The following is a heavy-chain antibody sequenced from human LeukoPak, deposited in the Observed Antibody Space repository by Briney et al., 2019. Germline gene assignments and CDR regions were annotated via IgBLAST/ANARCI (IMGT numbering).Heavy chain of an antibody. V-gene: IGHV3-30*18. CDR1: GFTFSSYG. Sequence: PGGSLRLSCAASGFTFSSYGMHSVRQAPGKGLEWVAVISYDGSNKYYADSVKGRFTISRDNSKNTLYPQMNSLRAEDTAVYYCAKPGITMIVVVIESHFDYWGQGTLVTVSS. CDR2: ISYDGSNK. CDR3: AKPGITMIVVVIESHFDY. J-gene: IGHJ4*02. D-gene: IGHD3-22*01.